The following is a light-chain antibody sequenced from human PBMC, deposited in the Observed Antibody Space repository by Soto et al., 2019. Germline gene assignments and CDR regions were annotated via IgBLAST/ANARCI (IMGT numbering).Light chain of an antibody. CDR3: QQYNNWPALT. J-gene: IGKJ4*01. CDR1: QSVSSN. V-gene: IGKV3-15*01. CDR2: GAS. Sequence: EIGMTHSPATLSVSPGERATLSCRASQSVSSNLAWYQQKPGQAPRLLIYGASTRATGIPARFSGSGSGTEFTLTISSLQSEDFAVYYCQQYNNWPALTFGGGTKVDIK.